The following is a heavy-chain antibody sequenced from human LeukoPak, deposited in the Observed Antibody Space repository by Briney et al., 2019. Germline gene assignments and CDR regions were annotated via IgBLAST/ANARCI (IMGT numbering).Heavy chain of an antibody. J-gene: IGHJ4*02. Sequence: SETLSLTCSVXGXXXXXGIXXXXXXRXPXXEGXXXXAYISXSGGSDYNPSLRGRVXISLDTSKNQFSLRLTSVTAADXAVYYCARVPAAGTGPDYWGQGTLVTVSS. CDR2: ISXSGGS. CDR3: ARVPAAGTGPDY. V-gene: IGHV4-61*01. D-gene: IGHD6-13*01. CDR1: GXXXXXGIXX.